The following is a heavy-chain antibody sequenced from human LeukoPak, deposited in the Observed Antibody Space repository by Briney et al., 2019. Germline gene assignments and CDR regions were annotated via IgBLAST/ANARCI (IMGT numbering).Heavy chain of an antibody. V-gene: IGHV3-48*01. J-gene: IGHJ4*02. CDR2: ISSTGNTI. CDR3: ARDIGGLDGDGLDY. D-gene: IGHD4-17*01. Sequence: PGGSLRLSCAASGFSFNTYRMNWVRQAPGKGLEWLSYISSTGNTIYYADSVKGRFTISRDNAKNSLYLQMDSLRPEDTAVYYCARDIGGLDGDGLDYWGQGTLVTVSS. CDR1: GFSFNTYR.